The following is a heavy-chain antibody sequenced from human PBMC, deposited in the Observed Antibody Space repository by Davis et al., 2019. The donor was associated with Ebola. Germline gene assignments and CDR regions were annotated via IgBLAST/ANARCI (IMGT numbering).Heavy chain of an antibody. D-gene: IGHD6-13*01. J-gene: IGHJ4*02. CDR2: IDWDDDK. V-gene: IGHV2-70*01. CDR3: ARTRSSSSWYLFDY. Sequence: SGPTLVKPTQTLTLTCTFSGFSLSASAVGVGWFRQPPGKALEWLALIDWDDDKYYSTSLKTRLTISKDTSKNQVVLTMTNMDPVDTATYYCARTRSSSSWYLFDYWGQGTLVTVSS. CDR1: GFSLSASAVG.